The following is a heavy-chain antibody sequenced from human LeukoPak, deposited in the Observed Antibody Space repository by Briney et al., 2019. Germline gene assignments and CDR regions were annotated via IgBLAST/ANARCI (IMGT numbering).Heavy chain of an antibody. D-gene: IGHD4-17*01. CDR2: IIPIFGTA. J-gene: IGHJ3*02. Sequence: SVKVSCKASGYTFTSYYMHWVRQAPGQGLEWMGGIIPIFGTANYAQNFQDRVTITADESTSTAYMELSSLRSEDTAVYYCASVTTVTTKGHGAFDIWGQGTMVTVSS. CDR1: GYTFTSYY. CDR3: ASVTTVTTKGHGAFDI. V-gene: IGHV1-69*13.